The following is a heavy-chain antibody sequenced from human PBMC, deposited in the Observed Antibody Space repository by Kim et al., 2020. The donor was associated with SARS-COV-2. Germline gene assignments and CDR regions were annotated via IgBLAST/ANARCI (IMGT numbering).Heavy chain of an antibody. CDR2: ISYDGSNK. CDR1: GFTFSSYA. J-gene: IGHJ4*02. Sequence: GGSLRLSCAASGFTFSSYAMHWVRQAPGKGLEWVAVISYDGSNKYYADSVKGRFTISRDNSKNTLYLQMNSLRAEDTAVYYCARGWGYGDYLDYWGQGTLVTVSS. V-gene: IGHV3-30-3*01. D-gene: IGHD4-17*01. CDR3: ARGWGYGDYLDY.